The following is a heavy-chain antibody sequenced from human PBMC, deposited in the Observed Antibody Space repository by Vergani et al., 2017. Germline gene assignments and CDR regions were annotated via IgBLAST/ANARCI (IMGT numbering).Heavy chain of an antibody. Sequence: QVQLVQSGAEVKKPGSSVKVSCKASGGTFSSYAISWVRQAPGQGLEWMGGIIPIVGTAKYAQKFQGRVTITADESTSTAYMELSSLRSEDTAVYYCARRISSSLGYYYMDVWGKGTTVTVSS. J-gene: IGHJ6*03. CDR2: IIPIVGTA. CDR3: ARRISSSLGYYYMDV. D-gene: IGHD6-6*01. CDR1: GGTFSSYA. V-gene: IGHV1-69*01.